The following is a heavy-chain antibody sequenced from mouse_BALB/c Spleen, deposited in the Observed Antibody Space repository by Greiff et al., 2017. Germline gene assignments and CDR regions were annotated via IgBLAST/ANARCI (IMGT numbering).Heavy chain of an antibody. CDR2: ISSGSSTI. CDR3: ARSGEGDY. J-gene: IGHJ2*01. Sequence: EVKLMESGGGLVQPGGSRKLSCAASGFTFSSFGMHWVRQAPEKGLEWVAYISSGSSTIYYADTVKGRFTISRDNPKNTLFLQMTSLRSEDTAMYYCARSGEGDYWGQGTTLTVSS. D-gene: IGHD3-1*01. V-gene: IGHV5-17*02. CDR1: GFTFSSFG.